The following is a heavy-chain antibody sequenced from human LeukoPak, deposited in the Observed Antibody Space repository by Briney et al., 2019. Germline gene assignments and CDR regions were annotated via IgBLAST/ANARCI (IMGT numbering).Heavy chain of an antibody. V-gene: IGHV4-38-2*01. CDR1: GYSISSGYY. D-gene: IGHD3-22*01. Sequence: PSETLSLTCAVSGYSISSGYYWGWIRQPPGKGLEWIGSIYHSGSTYYNPSLKSRVTISVDTSKNQFSLKLSSVTAADTAVYYCARHHLISGYMAKNDPWGQGTLVTVSS. J-gene: IGHJ5*02. CDR2: IYHSGST. CDR3: ARHHLISGYMAKNDP.